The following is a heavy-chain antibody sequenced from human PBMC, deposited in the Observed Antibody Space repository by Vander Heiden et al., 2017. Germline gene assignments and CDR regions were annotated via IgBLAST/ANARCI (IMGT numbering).Heavy chain of an antibody. CDR2: IYPGDSDT. CDR3: ARRGYCTSTSCYSGDAFDI. J-gene: IGHJ3*02. V-gene: IGHV5-51*01. D-gene: IGHD2-2*01. CDR1: GYTFTSYW. Sequence: EVQLVQSGAEVKKPGESLKISCKGCGYTFTSYWIGWVRQMPGKGLEWMGIIYPGDSDTRYSPSFQGQVTISADKSISTAYLQWGSLKASDTAMYYCARRGYCTSTSCYSGDAFDIWGQGTMVTVSS.